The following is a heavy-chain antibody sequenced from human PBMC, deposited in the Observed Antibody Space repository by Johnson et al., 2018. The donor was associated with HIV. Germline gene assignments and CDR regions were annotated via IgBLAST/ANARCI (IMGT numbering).Heavy chain of an antibody. CDR1: GLTFRSYW. D-gene: IGHD2-15*01. J-gene: IGHJ3*02. CDR3: AGGWSGAFEI. CDR2: IKQDGSQT. Sequence: VQLVESGGGLVQPGGSLRLSCAASGLTFRSYWMNWVRQAPGKGLEWVANIKQDGSQTNYVDSVKGRFTISRDNAKNSLFLQMNSLSAEDTAVYYCAGGWSGAFEIWGQGTMITVSS. V-gene: IGHV3-7*05.